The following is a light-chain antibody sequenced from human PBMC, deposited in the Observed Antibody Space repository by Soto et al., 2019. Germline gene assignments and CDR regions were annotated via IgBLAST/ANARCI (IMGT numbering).Light chain of an antibody. CDR2: DAI. CDR1: QNIHNH. V-gene: IGKV3-15*01. Sequence: DKLMSQSPATLSVSRGERVTLSFRASQNIHNHMSWFLQKPGQTPRLLIYDAIIRAHDVPARFSGSWSGTEFTLTIISLQSEDFAVYYCQQYDAWPLTFGGGTKVDI. J-gene: IGKJ4*01. CDR3: QQYDAWPLT.